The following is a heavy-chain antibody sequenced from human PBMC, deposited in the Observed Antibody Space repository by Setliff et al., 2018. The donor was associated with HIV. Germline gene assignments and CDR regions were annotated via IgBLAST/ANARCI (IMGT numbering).Heavy chain of an antibody. CDR1: GDSISSSSYY. CDR3: ARGSPGYRNFYYYMDV. J-gene: IGHJ6*03. D-gene: IGHD6-13*01. V-gene: IGHV4-39*01. CDR2: IYYSGST. Sequence: PSETLSLTCTVSGDSISSSSYYWGWIRQPPGKGLEWIGSIYYSGSTHYNPSLQSRVTVSVDTSKNQFSLNLSSVTAADTAVYYCARGSPGYRNFYYYMDVWDKGTTVTVSS.